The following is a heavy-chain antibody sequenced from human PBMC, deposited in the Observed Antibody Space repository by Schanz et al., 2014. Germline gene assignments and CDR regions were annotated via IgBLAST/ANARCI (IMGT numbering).Heavy chain of an antibody. Sequence: EMQLLESGGGLAQPGGSLRLSCAASGFGFSSYSMNWVRQARGKGLEWVSAMNESHSTIYYADSVRGRFTISRDNAENTLFLQMNSLRAEDTAVYYCARKVVATIGGYYDNWGQGTLVIVSS. J-gene: IGHJ4*02. D-gene: IGHD5-12*01. CDR1: GFGFSSYS. V-gene: IGHV3-23*01. CDR3: ARKVVATIGGYYDN. CDR2: MNESHSTI.